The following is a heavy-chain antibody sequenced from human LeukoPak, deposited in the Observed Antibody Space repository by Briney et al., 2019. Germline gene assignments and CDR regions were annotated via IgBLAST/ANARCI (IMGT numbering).Heavy chain of an antibody. J-gene: IGHJ6*03. CDR2: ISSSSSYI. Sequence: GGSLRLSCAASGFTFSSYSMNWVRQAPGKGLEWVSSISSSSSYIYYADSVKGRFTISRDNAKNPLYLQMNSLRAEDTAVYYCARGMATIDGYYYYMDVWGKGTTVTISS. CDR3: ARGMATIDGYYYYMDV. CDR1: GFTFSSYS. D-gene: IGHD5-24*01. V-gene: IGHV3-21*01.